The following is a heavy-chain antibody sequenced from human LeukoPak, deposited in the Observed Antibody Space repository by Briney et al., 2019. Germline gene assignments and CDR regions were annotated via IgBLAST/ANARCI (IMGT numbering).Heavy chain of an antibody. D-gene: IGHD3-10*01. CDR3: ARGHYGSGRDTGAYNWFDP. Sequence: SETLSLTCAVSGGSVSGHYWDWIRQPPGKGLEWIGYIYASGGANYNPSLKSRVTISLDSSENRFSLKLTSVTAADTAVYYCARGHYGSGRDTGAYNWFDPWGQGTLVTVSS. CDR1: GGSVSGHY. CDR2: IYASGGA. J-gene: IGHJ5*02. V-gene: IGHV4-59*02.